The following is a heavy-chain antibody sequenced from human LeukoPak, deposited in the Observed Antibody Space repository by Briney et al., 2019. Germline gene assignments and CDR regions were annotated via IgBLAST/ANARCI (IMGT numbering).Heavy chain of an antibody. J-gene: IGHJ3*02. CDR3: ARVVVVPAATGHAFDI. CDR2: IYYSGST. D-gene: IGHD2-2*01. V-gene: IGHV4-30-4*01. CDR1: GGSISSGDYY. Sequence: PSETLSLTCTVSGGSISSGDYYWGWIRQPPGTGLEWIGYIYYSGSTYYNPSLKSRVTISVDTSKNQFSLKLSSVTAADTAVYYCARVVVVPAATGHAFDIWGQGTMVTVSS.